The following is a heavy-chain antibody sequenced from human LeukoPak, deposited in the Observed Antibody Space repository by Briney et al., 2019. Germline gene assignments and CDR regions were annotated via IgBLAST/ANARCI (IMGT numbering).Heavy chain of an antibody. V-gene: IGHV1-2*02. CDR2: LIPNSGGT. CDR3: AKGGYYYVSSGYPFDY. Sequence: AAVKVSCKASGYTFTGDYMHWVRQAPGQGLEWMGWLIPNSGGTNSAQKFQGSVTMTRDTPISTAYMELSRLRSDDTAVYYCAKGGYYYVSSGYPFDYWGQGTLVTVSS. CDR1: GYTFTGDY. J-gene: IGHJ4*02. D-gene: IGHD3-22*01.